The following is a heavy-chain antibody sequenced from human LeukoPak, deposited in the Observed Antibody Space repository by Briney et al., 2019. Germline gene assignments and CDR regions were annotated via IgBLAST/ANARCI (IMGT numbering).Heavy chain of an antibody. CDR1: GYTFTGYY. CDR2: INPNSGGT. J-gene: IGHJ5*02. Sequence: AASVKVSCKASGYTFTGYYMHWVRQAPRQGLEWMGWINPNSGGTNYAQKFQGRVTMTRDTSISTAYMELSRLRSDDTAVYYCARDWAASDFWSGYYRGFPFDPWGQGTLVTVSS. V-gene: IGHV1-2*02. CDR3: ARDWAASDFWSGYYRGFPFDP. D-gene: IGHD3-3*01.